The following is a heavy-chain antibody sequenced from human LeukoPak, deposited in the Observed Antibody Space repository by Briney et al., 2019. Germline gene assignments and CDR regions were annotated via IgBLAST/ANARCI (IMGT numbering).Heavy chain of an antibody. CDR2: IKQDGSEK. D-gene: IGHD3-3*01. CDR3: ARPYYDFWSGYYPPDY. V-gene: IGHV3-7*01. J-gene: IGHJ4*02. CDR1: GFTFSIYW. Sequence: GGSLRLSCAASGFTFSIYWMSWVRQAPGKGLEWVANIKQDGSEKYYVDSVKGRFTISRDNAKNSLYLQMNSLRAEDTAVYYCARPYYDFWSGYYPPDYWGQGTLVTVSS.